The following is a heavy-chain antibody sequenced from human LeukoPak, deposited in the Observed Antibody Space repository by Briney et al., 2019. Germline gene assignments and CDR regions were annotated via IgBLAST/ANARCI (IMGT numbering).Heavy chain of an antibody. V-gene: IGHV4-30-4*08. J-gene: IGHJ6*03. CDR3: ARHYYDSSGYYYYYYMDV. CDR2: IYYSGST. CDR1: GGSISSGDYY. Sequence: SETLSLTCTVSGGSISSGDYYWSWIRQPPGKGLEWIGYIYYSGSTYYNPSLKSRVTISVDTSKTQFSLKLSSVTAADTAVYYCARHYYDSSGYYYYYYMDVWGKGTTVTVSS. D-gene: IGHD3-22*01.